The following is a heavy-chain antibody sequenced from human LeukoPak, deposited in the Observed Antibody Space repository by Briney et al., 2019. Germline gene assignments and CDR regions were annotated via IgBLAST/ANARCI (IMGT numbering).Heavy chain of an antibody. J-gene: IGHJ4*02. CDR3: ARDLKMATIGY. V-gene: IGHV3-21*01. CDR1: GFTFSSYS. CDR2: ISSSSYI. Sequence: GRSLRLSCAASGFTFSSYSMNWVRQAPGKGLEWVSSISSSSYIYYADSVKGRFTISRDNAKNSLYLQMNSLRAEDTAVYYCARDLKMATIGYWGQGTLVTVSS. D-gene: IGHD5-24*01.